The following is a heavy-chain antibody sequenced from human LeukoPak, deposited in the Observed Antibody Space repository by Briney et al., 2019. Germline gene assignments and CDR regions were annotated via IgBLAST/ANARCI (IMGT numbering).Heavy chain of an antibody. CDR2: IYTSGST. CDR3: AGMVTSPYYYMDV. Sequence: SQTLSLXCTVSGGSISSGSYYWSWIRQPAGKGLEWIGRIYTSGSTNYNPSLKSRVTISVDTSKNQFSLKLSSVTAADTAVYYCAGMVTSPYYYMDVWGKGTTVTVSS. D-gene: IGHD5-18*01. J-gene: IGHJ6*03. CDR1: GGSISSGSYY. V-gene: IGHV4-61*02.